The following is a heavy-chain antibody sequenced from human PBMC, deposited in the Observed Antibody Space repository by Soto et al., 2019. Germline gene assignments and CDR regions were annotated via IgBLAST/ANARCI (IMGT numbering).Heavy chain of an antibody. CDR2: IRPSGDNT. V-gene: IGHV3-23*01. Sequence: PGGSLRLSCAASGFPFSTYEMSWVRQAPGKGLEWVSVIRPSGDNTYYADSVKGRFTISRDNSKNTLYLQMNSLRAEDTAIYYCARDDHYDDKGLDSWGQGTLVTVSS. CDR3: ARDDHYDDKGLDS. CDR1: GFPFSTYE. D-gene: IGHD3-3*01. J-gene: IGHJ4*02.